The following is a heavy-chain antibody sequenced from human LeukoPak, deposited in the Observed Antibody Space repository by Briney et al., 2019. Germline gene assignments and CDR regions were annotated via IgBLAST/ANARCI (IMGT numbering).Heavy chain of an antibody. Sequence: GGSLRLSCAASGFTFSSYAMHWVRQAPGKGLEWEAVISYDGNNKYYADSVKGRFTISRDNSKNTLYLQMNSLRAEDTAVYYCARVLSGYYVVLDIWGQGTMVTVSS. D-gene: IGHD3-3*01. V-gene: IGHV3-30-3*01. J-gene: IGHJ3*02. CDR1: GFTFSSYA. CDR2: ISYDGNNK. CDR3: ARVLSGYYVVLDI.